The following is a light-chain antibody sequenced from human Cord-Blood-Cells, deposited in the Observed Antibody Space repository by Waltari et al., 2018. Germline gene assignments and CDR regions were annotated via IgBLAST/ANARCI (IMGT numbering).Light chain of an antibody. J-gene: IGKJ1*01. V-gene: IGKV1-39*01. Sequence: DLQMTQSPSSLSASVGDRVTITCQASQSISSYFNWYQQKPGKAPKPLIYSASRLQNGVPYRFRGSGSGTDVTLTISSLQPEDFATYYCQQSYSTPWTFGQGTKVEIK. CDR1: QSISSY. CDR3: QQSYSTPWT. CDR2: SAS.